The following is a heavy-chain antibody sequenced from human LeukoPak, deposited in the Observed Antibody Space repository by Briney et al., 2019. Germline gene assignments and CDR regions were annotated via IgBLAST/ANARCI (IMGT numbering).Heavy chain of an antibody. V-gene: IGHV4-34*01. Sequence: SETLSLTCAVYGGSFSGYYWSWIRQPPGKGLEWIGEINHSGSTNYNPSLKSRVTISVDTSKNQFSLKLSSVTAADTAVYYCARGGGSGGYHYFDYWGQGTLVTVSS. D-gene: IGHD3-10*01. CDR3: ARGGGSGGYHYFDY. CDR1: GGSFSGYY. J-gene: IGHJ4*02. CDR2: INHSGST.